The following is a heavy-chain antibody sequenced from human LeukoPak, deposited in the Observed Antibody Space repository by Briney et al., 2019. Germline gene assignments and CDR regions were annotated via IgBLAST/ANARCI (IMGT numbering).Heavy chain of an antibody. D-gene: IGHD6-6*01. CDR2: ISSSSSSI. J-gene: IGHJ4*02. V-gene: IGHV3-48*01. Sequence: PGGSLRLSCAASGFTFSNTDMDWVRQAPGKGLEWVSYISSSSSSIYYADSVKGRFTISRDNARNSVFLQMNSLRAEDTAVYYCARGGAARPDYWGQGILVTVSS. CDR1: GFTFSNTD. CDR3: ARGGAARPDY.